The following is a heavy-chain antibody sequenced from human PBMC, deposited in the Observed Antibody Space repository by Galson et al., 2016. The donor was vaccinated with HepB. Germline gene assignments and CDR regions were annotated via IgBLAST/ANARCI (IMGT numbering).Heavy chain of an antibody. CDR2: INSDGSTT. D-gene: IGHD6-6*01. Sequence: SLRLSCAASGFTFSSYWMYWVRQAPGKGPVWVSRINSDGSTTNYADSVKGRFTISRDNAKNTLYLQVNSLGVEDTAVYYCAFGQSSAFGSFDVWGQGTAVTVSS. CDR3: AFGQSSAFGSFDV. V-gene: IGHV3-74*01. J-gene: IGHJ3*01. CDR1: GFTFSSYW.